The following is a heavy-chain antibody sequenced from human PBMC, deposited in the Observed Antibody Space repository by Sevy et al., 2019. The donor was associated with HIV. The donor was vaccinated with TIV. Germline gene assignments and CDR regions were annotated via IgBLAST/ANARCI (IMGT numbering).Heavy chain of an antibody. J-gene: IGHJ4*02. V-gene: IGHV4-39*01. CDR2: IYYSGST. CDR3: ARRAFGGGSSSYFDY. CDR1: GGSISSSSYY. D-gene: IGHD3-10*01. Sequence: SETLSLTCTVSGGSISSSSYYWGWIRQPPGKGLEWIGSIYYSGSTYYNPSLKSRVTISVDTSKNQFSLKLSSVTAADTAVSSCARRAFGGGSSSYFDYWGQGTLVTVSS.